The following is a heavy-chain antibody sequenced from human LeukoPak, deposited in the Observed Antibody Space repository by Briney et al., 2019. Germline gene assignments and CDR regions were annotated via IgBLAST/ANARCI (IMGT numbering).Heavy chain of an antibody. Sequence: PSETLSLTCTVSGHSISSYYWSSIRQPPGKGLEWIGYIYYSGYTNYNPSLKSRVTISVDTSKNQFSLKLSSVTAADTAVYYCARTTMVRGTYYMDVWGKGTTVTISS. CDR2: IYYSGYT. J-gene: IGHJ6*03. V-gene: IGHV4-59*01. CDR1: GHSISSYY. CDR3: ARTTMVRGTYYMDV. D-gene: IGHD3-10*01.